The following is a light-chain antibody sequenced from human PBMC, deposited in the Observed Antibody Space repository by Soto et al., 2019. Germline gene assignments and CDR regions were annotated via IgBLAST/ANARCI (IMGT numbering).Light chain of an antibody. J-gene: IGKJ4*01. Sequence: DIQLTQSPSFLSASVGDRVTITCRASQGISSYLAWYQQKTGKAPKLLIYAASTLQSGVPSRFSGSGSGTEFTLTISSLQPEDFATYYCQTLNSYPFLTFGGGTKVEIK. CDR2: AAS. CDR3: QTLNSYPFLT. CDR1: QGISSY. V-gene: IGKV1-9*01.